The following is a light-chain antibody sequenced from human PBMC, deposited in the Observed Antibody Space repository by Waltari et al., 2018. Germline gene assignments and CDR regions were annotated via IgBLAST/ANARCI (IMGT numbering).Light chain of an antibody. V-gene: IGKV2-28*01. CDR3: MQALQTPPT. CDR2: LGS. J-gene: IGKJ4*01. CDR1: QRLLHSNANTY. Sequence: VMTQSPLPLPVTPGERASIYCRSRQRLLHSNANTYLVWYLKKPGQYPQLLIYLGSNRASGVPDRFSGSGSGTDFTLKISRVEAEDVGVYYCMQALQTPPTFGGGTKVEIK.